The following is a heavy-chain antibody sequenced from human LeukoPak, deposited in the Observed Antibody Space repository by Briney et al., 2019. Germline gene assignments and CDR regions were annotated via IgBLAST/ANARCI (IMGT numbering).Heavy chain of an antibody. D-gene: IGHD3-10*01. CDR2: ISSSSRYI. J-gene: IGHJ4*02. CDR3: ARDSSMLRGPLVIYYFDF. Sequence: GGSLRLSCAASGFTFSDYSMNWVRQAPGKGLEWVSSISSSSRYIYYADSVKGRFSISRDNAKNSLYLQMNSLRAEDTAVYYCARDSSMLRGPLVIYYFDFWGQGTLVTVSS. CDR1: GFTFSDYS. V-gene: IGHV3-21*01.